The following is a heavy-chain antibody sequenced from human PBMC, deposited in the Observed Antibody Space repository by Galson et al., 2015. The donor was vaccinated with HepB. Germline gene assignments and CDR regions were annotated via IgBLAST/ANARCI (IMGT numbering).Heavy chain of an antibody. CDR1: GYTFNSYG. V-gene: IGHV1-18*01. CDR3: AREEGGDY. CDR2: ISTYNGNT. Sequence: SVKVSCKASGYTFNSYGISWVRQAPGQGLEWMGWISTYNGNTNYAQKIQGRVTMTTDTSASTAYMELRSLTSDDTAVYYCAREEGGDYWGQGTLVTVSS. J-gene: IGHJ4*02.